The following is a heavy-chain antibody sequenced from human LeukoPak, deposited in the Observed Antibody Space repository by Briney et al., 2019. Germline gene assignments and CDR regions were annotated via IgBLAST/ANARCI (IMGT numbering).Heavy chain of an antibody. V-gene: IGHV1-8*01. Sequence: ASVKVSCKASGYTFTSYDINWVRQATGQGLEWMGWMNPNSGNTGYAQKFQGRVTMTRNTSIGTAYMELSSLRSEDTAVYYCARGRGFGELFTDDYWGQGTLVTVSS. CDR2: MNPNSGNT. J-gene: IGHJ4*02. D-gene: IGHD3-10*01. CDR3: ARGRGFGELFTDDY. CDR1: GYTFTSYD.